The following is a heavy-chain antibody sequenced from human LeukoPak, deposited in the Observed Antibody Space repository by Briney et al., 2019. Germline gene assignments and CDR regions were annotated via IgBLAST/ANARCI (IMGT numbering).Heavy chain of an antibody. D-gene: IGHD5-12*01. Sequence: ASETLSLTCTVSGGSISSYYWSWIRQPPGKGLEWIGYIYYSGSTNYNPSLKSRVTISVDTSKNQLSLKLSSVTAADTAVYYCAREPPSGPDIAGTYYFDYWGQGTLVTVSS. CDR1: GGSISSYY. V-gene: IGHV4-59*01. CDR2: IYYSGST. CDR3: AREPPSGPDIAGTYYFDY. J-gene: IGHJ4*02.